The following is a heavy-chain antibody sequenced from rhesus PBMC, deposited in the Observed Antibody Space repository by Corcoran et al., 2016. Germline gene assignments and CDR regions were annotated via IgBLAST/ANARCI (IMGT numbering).Heavy chain of an antibody. Sequence: QVQLQESGPGLVKPSETLSLTCAVSGGSVSSSNWWSWIRQPPGKGLEWIGYISGSSGSTYYNPSLQRRVTFSTDTSKNQFSLKLSAVTAADTAVYYCARIYDSGYFDYWGQGVLVTVSS. CDR3: ARIYDSGYFDY. CDR1: GGSVSSSNW. V-gene: IGHV4-65*01. D-gene: IGHD3-28*01. J-gene: IGHJ4*01. CDR2: ISGSSGST.